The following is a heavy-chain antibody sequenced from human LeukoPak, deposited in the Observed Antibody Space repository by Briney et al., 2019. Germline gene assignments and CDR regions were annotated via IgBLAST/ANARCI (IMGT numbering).Heavy chain of an antibody. D-gene: IGHD3-10*01. V-gene: IGHV4-39*01. J-gene: IGHJ3*02. CDR1: GGSISSSSYY. CDR3: ARFRSASDALDI. CDR2: IYYRGST. Sequence: KSSETLSLTCTASGGSISSSSYYWGWIRQPPGEGLEWIGSIYYRGSTYYNPSLKSRVTISVDTSKNQFSLKLSSVTAADTAVYYCARFRSASDALDIWGQGTMVTVSS.